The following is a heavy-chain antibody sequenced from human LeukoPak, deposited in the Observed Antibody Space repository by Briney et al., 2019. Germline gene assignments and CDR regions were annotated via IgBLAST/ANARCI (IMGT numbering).Heavy chain of an antibody. D-gene: IGHD3-16*01. J-gene: IGHJ6*02. CDR2: IYYGGST. CDR1: GGSISSYY. V-gene: IGHV4-30-4*01. CDR3: ARGIIRGYQYYGMDV. Sequence: TSSETLSLTCTVSGGSISSYYWSWIRQPPGKGLEWIGYIYYGGSTYYNPSLKSRVTISVDTSKNQFSLKLSSVTAADTAVYYCARGIIRGYQYYGMDVWGQGTTVTVSS.